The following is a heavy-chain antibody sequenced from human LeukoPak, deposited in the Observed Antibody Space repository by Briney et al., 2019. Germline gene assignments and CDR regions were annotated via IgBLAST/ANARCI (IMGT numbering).Heavy chain of an antibody. CDR1: GFTFSDYY. V-gene: IGHV3-11*01. CDR2: ISSSGSTI. Sequence: GGSLRLSCAASGFTFSDYYMSWIRQAPGKGLEWVSYISSSGSTIYYADSVKGRFTISRDNSKNTLYLQMNSLRAEDTAVYYCAKANGNYVSYYFDYWGQGTLVTVSS. CDR3: AKANGNYVSYYFDY. J-gene: IGHJ4*02. D-gene: IGHD4-17*01.